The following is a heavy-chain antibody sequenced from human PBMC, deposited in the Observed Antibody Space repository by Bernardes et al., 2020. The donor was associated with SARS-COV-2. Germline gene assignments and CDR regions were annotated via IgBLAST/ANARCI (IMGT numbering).Heavy chain of an antibody. CDR2: IIPILGIA. J-gene: IGHJ4*02. Sequence: SVKVSCKASGGTFSSYTISWVRQAPGQGLEWMGRIIPILGIANYAQKFQGRVTITADKSTSTAYMELSSLRSEDTAVYYCAREGLTIFGVVTKYYFDYWGQGTLVTVSS. D-gene: IGHD3-3*01. CDR1: GGTFSSYT. CDR3: AREGLTIFGVVTKYYFDY. V-gene: IGHV1-69*04.